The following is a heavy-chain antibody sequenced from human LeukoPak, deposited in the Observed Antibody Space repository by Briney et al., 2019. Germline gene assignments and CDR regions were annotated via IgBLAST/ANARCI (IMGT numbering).Heavy chain of an antibody. CDR2: IWYDGSNK. CDR1: GFIFSSYG. Sequence: GGSLRLSCAASGFIFSSYGMHWVRQAPGKGLEWVAVIWYDGSNKYYADSVKGRFTISRDNSKNTLYLQMNSLRAEDTAVYYCARDDCSGGSCYGGVDYWGQGTLVTVSS. D-gene: IGHD2-15*01. CDR3: ARDDCSGGSCYGGVDY. J-gene: IGHJ4*02. V-gene: IGHV3-33*01.